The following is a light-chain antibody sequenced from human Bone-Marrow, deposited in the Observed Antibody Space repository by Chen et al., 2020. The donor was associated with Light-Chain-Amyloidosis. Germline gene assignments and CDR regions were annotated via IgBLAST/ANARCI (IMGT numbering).Light chain of an antibody. V-gene: IGLV1-40*01. J-gene: IGLJ2*01. Sequence: QSVLTQPPSVSGAPGQRVTISCTGSNSNIGAGYDVHWYQQLPGTAHNLLIYGNSNRPSGVPDRFSGSKSGNSASLAITGLQAEDEADYYCQSYDSSLSGSVFGGGTKLTVL. CDR2: GNS. CDR1: NSNIGAGYD. CDR3: QSYDSSLSGSV.